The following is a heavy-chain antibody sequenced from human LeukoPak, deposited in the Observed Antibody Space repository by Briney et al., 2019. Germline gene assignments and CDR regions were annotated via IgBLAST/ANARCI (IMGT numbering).Heavy chain of an antibody. D-gene: IGHD4-17*01. CDR1: GGFISSYY. CDR2: IYYSGST. Sequence: KPSETLSLTCTVSGGFISSYYWSWIRQPPGKGLEWIGYIYYSGSTYYNPSLKSRVTISVDTSKNQFSLKLSSVTAADTAVYYCAREARGDYVPYYYYYYMDVWGKGTTVTVSS. V-gene: IGHV4-59*12. J-gene: IGHJ6*03. CDR3: AREARGDYVPYYYYYYMDV.